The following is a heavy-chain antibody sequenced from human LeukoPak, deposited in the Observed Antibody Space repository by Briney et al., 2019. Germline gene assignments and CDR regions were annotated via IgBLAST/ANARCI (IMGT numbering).Heavy chain of an antibody. CDR3: ARDSTIRGAFDI. CDR2: IYYSGST. V-gene: IGHV4-39*07. CDR1: GGSISSSSYY. Sequence: SETLSLTCTVSGGSISSSSYYWGWIRQPPGKGLEWIGSIYYSGSTYYNPSLKSRVTISVDTSKNQFSLKLSSVTAADTAVYYCARDSTIRGAFDIWGQGTMVTVSS. D-gene: IGHD3-10*01. J-gene: IGHJ3*02.